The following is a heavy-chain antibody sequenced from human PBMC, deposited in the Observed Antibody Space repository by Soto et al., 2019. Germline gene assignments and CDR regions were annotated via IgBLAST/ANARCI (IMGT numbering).Heavy chain of an antibody. V-gene: IGHV2-5*02. Sequence: QITLKESGPTLVKPTQTLTLTCTFSGFSLNTYGVGVGWIRQPPGKALEWLALIYWDDDKRYSPSLKSRLTFTKDTSKNQVVLTMTNMDPVDTVTYYCARALGSWGAYYFDYWGQGTLVTVSS. D-gene: IGHD3-16*01. CDR1: GFSLNTYGVG. J-gene: IGHJ4*02. CDR3: ARALGSWGAYYFDY. CDR2: IYWDDDK.